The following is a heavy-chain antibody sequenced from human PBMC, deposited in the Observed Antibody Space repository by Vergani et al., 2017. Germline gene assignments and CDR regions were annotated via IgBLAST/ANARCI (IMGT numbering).Heavy chain of an antibody. CDR3: ARDSXRLGVYCSSTSCRNWFDP. CDR1: GYTFTSYG. Sequence: QVQLVQSGAEVKKPGASVKVSCKASGYTFTSYGISWVRQAPGQGLEWMGWISAYNGNTNYAQKLQGRVTMTTDTSTSTAYMELRSLRSDDTAVYYCARDSXRLGVYCSSTSCRNWFDPWGQGTLVTVSS. D-gene: IGHD2-2*01. J-gene: IGHJ5*02. V-gene: IGHV1-18*01. CDR2: ISAYNGNT.